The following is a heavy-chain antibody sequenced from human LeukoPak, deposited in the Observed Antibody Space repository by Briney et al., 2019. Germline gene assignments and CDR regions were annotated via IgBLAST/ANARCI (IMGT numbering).Heavy chain of an antibody. CDR3: ARGYCSSTSCYLDY. CDR1: GGSFSGYY. CDR2: INHSGST. J-gene: IGHJ4*02. Sequence: SETLSLTCAVYGGSFSGYYWSWIRQPPGKGLEWIGEINHSGSTNCNPSLKSRVTISVDTSKNQFSLKLSSVTAADTAVYYCARGYCSSTSCYLDYWGQGTLVTVSS. D-gene: IGHD2-2*01. V-gene: IGHV4-34*01.